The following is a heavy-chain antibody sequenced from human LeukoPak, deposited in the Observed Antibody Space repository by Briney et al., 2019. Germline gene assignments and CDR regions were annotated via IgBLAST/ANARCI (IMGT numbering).Heavy chain of an antibody. D-gene: IGHD1-7*01. CDR1: GFTFSSYS. CDR3: AREANWNSEADAFDI. V-gene: IGHV3-21*01. Sequence: GGSLRLSCAASGFTFSSYSMNWVRQAPGKGLEWVSSISSSSSYIYYADSVKGRFTISRDNAKNSLYLQMNSLRAEDTAVYYCAREANWNSEADAFDIWGQGTMVTVSS. J-gene: IGHJ3*02. CDR2: ISSSSSYI.